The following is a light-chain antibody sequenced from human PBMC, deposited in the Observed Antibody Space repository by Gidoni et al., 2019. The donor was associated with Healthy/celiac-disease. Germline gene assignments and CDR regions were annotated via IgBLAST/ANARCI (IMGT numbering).Light chain of an antibody. CDR2: EVS. V-gene: IGLV2-23*02. J-gene: IGLJ3*02. CDR3: CSYAGSSTWV. Sequence: QSALTKPASVSGSPGQSITISCTGTSSDVGSYNLVSWYQQHPGKAPKLMIYEVSKRPSGVSKRFSGSKSGNTASLTISGLQAEDEADYYCCSYAGSSTWVFGGGTKLTVL. CDR1: SSDVGSYNL.